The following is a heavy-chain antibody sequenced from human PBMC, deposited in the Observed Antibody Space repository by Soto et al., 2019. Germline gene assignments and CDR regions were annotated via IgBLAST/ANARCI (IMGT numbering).Heavy chain of an antibody. CDR1: GGSISSSNW. V-gene: IGHV4-4*02. CDR2: IYHSGNT. CDR3: ARLKRTPNDAFDV. D-gene: IGHD1-1*01. J-gene: IGHJ3*01. Sequence: PSETLSLTCAVSGGSISSSNWWRWVRQPPGKGLEWIAEIYHSGNTNYNPSLTSRVTISVDKSKNQFSLMLTSVTAADTAVYYCARLKRTPNDAFDVWGQGTMVTV.